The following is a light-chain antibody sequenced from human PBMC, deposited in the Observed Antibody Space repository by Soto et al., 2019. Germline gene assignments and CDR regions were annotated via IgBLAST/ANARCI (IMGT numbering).Light chain of an antibody. V-gene: IGKV3-11*01. CDR3: QQRSNWPPGT. CDR1: QSVSSY. CDR2: DAS. Sequence: EIVLTQSPATLSLSPGERATLSCRASQSVSSYLAWYQQKPGQAPRLLIYDASNRATGIPARFSGSGSGTDFTLTISSLEPEDFAVYYCQQRSNWPPGTFGPGTKVYIK. J-gene: IGKJ3*01.